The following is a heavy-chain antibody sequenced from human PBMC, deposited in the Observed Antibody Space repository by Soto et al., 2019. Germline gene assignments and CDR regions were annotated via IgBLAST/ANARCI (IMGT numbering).Heavy chain of an antibody. Sequence: QVQLVQSGAEVKKPGASVKVSCKASGYTFTSYGISWVRQAPGQGLEWMGWISAYNGNTNYAQKLQGRVTMTTDTSTSTAYMGTRSLGSDDTAVYYCASGMATRQMAPDEYPFDYWGQGTLVTVSS. CDR1: GYTFTSYG. D-gene: IGHD5-12*01. CDR2: ISAYNGNT. J-gene: IGHJ4*02. CDR3: ASGMATRQMAPDEYPFDY. V-gene: IGHV1-18*01.